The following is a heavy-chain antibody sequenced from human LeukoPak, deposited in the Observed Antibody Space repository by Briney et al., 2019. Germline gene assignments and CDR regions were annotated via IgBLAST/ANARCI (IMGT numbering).Heavy chain of an antibody. Sequence: PGGSLRLSCAASGFTFSSYGMNWVRQAPGKGLEWVSGITGRGESTYYADSVKGRFTISRDNAKNSLYLQMNSLRAEDTAVYYCARDRGTMIVSDFDAFDIWGQGTMVTVSS. CDR3: ARDRGTMIVSDFDAFDI. CDR1: GFTFSSYG. V-gene: IGHV3-23*01. D-gene: IGHD3-22*01. CDR2: ITGRGEST. J-gene: IGHJ3*02.